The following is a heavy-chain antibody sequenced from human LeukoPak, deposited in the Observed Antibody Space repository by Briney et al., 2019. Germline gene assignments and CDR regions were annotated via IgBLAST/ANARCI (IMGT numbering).Heavy chain of an antibody. CDR1: GFTVSSNY. CDR2: IYSGGST. Sequence: GGSLRLSCAASGFTVSSNYMSWVRQAPGKGLEWVSVIYSGGSTYYADSAKGRFTISRDNSKNTLYLQMNSLRAEDTAVYYCARDAYYDFWSGSLDYWGQGTLVTVSS. V-gene: IGHV3-66*02. D-gene: IGHD3-3*01. CDR3: ARDAYYDFWSGSLDY. J-gene: IGHJ4*02.